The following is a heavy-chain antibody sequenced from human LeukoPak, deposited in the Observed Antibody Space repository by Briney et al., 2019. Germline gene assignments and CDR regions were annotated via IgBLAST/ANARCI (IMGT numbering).Heavy chain of an antibody. CDR2: LSGSGGST. J-gene: IGHJ6*02. Sequence: PGGSLRLSCAASGFTFSSYAMSCVRQAPGKGLEWVSALSGSGGSTYYAHSVKGRFTISRDNFKNTLYLQMNSLRAEDTAVYYCAKAGNWNDAGLLYGMDVWGQGTTVTVSS. CDR3: AKAGNWNDAGLLYGMDV. D-gene: IGHD1-20*01. V-gene: IGHV3-23*01. CDR1: GFTFSSYA.